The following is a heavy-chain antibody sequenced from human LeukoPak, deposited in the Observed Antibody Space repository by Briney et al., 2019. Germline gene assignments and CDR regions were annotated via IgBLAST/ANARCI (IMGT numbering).Heavy chain of an antibody. CDR3: ARVGYYGSGSYRPFDP. V-gene: IGHV1-69*05. J-gene: IGHJ5*02. CDR2: IIPIFGTA. Sequence: SVKVPCKASGGTFSSYAISWVRQAPGQGLEWMGGIIPIFGTANYAQKFQGRVTITTDESTSTAYMELSSLRSEDTAVYYCARVGYYGSGSYRPFDPWGQGTLVTVSS. CDR1: GGTFSSYA. D-gene: IGHD3-10*01.